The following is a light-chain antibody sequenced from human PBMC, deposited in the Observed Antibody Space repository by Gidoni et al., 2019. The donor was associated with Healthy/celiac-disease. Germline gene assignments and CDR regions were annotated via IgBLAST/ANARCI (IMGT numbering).Light chain of an antibody. J-gene: IGLJ2*01. CDR3: QAWDSSTVV. V-gene: IGLV3-1*01. CDR2: QAT. CDR1: KLGDKY. Sequence: YELTQQPSVAGSPGQTASITCSGDKLGDKYACWYQQKPGPSPVLVIYQATNRPSWIPERFSGSNSGNTATLTISGPQAMDEADYYCQAWDSSTVVFGGGTKLTVL.